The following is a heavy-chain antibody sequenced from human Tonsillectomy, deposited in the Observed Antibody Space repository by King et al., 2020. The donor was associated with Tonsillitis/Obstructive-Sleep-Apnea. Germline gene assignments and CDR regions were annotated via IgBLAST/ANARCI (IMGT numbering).Heavy chain of an antibody. D-gene: IGHD7-27*01. Sequence: VQLVESGGGLIQPGGSLRLSCAASGFIVSSYYMSWVRQAPGEGREWVSVIYGGGSTYYADSVKCRFTISSDNSKNTLYLQMNSLRAEDTAVYYCAREFWGFDSWGQGTLVTVSS. CDR1: GFIVSSYY. V-gene: IGHV3-53*01. CDR3: AREFWGFDS. J-gene: IGHJ4*02. CDR2: IYGGGST.